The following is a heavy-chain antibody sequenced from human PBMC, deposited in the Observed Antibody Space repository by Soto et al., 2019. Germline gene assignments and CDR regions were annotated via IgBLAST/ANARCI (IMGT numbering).Heavy chain of an antibody. J-gene: IGHJ6*02. CDR2: IWYDGGNK. CDR1: GFTFSSYG. Sequence: GGSLRLSCAASGFTFSSYGMHWVRQAPGKGLEWVAVIWYDGGNKYYADSVKGRFTISRDNSKNTLYLQMNSLRAEDTAVYYCARDQLTKGYYGMDVWGQGTTVTVSS. CDR3: ARDQLTKGYYGMDV. V-gene: IGHV3-33*01.